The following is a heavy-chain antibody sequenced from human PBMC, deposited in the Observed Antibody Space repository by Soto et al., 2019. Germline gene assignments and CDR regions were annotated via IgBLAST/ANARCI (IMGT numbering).Heavy chain of an antibody. CDR2: ISRSSTYI. CDR1: GFSFSDYT. D-gene: IGHD2-2*01. Sequence: QLVESGGGLVTPGGSLRLSCAASGFSFSDYTMNCVRQAPGKGLEWLSSISRSSTYIYNADSLKGRFTISRDNANNLLYLQMNGLSAEDKAVYYCARDWAKFTYCSSNYCSDAFDLWGQGTMVTVSS. CDR3: ARDWAKFTYCSSNYCSDAFDL. J-gene: IGHJ3*01. V-gene: IGHV3-21*01.